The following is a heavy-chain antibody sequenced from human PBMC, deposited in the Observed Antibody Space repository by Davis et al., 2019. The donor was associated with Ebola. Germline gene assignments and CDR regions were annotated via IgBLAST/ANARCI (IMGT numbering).Heavy chain of an antibody. CDR2: ISAYNGNT. CDR1: GYTFTSYY. Sequence: ASVKVSCKASGYTFTSYYMHWVRQAPGQGLEWMGWISAYNGNTNYAQKLQGRVTMTTDTSTSTAYMELRSLRSDDTAVYYCARAVAGPHNWFDPWGQGTLVTVSS. D-gene: IGHD6-19*01. J-gene: IGHJ5*02. V-gene: IGHV1-18*04. CDR3: ARAVAGPHNWFDP.